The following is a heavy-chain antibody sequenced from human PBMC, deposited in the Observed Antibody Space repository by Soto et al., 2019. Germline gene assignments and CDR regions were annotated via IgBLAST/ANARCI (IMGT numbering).Heavy chain of an antibody. CDR2: ISGSGGST. Sequence: GGSLRLSCAASGFTFSSYAMSWVRQAPGKGLEWVSAISGSGGSTYYADSVKGRFTISRDNSKNTLYLQMNSLRAEDTAVYYCAKSVIDLWFGELLYLNGFDIWGQGTMVTVSS. CDR1: GFTFSSYA. D-gene: IGHD3-10*01. J-gene: IGHJ3*02. CDR3: AKSVIDLWFGELLYLNGFDI. V-gene: IGHV3-23*01.